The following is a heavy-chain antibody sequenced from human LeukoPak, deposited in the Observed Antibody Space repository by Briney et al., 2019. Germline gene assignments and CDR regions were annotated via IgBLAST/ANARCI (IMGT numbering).Heavy chain of an antibody. CDR1: GGSISSGDYY. J-gene: IGHJ4*02. D-gene: IGHD3-22*01. CDR3: ARGPGYYYDSSGYYQHDGTNTGIDY. V-gene: IGHV4-30-4*08. CDR2: INHSGST. Sequence: SQTLSLTCTVSGGSISSGDYYWSWIRQPPGKGLEWIGEINHSGSTNYNPSLKSRVTISVDTSKNQFSLKLSSVTAADTAVYYCARGPGYYYDSSGYYQHDGTNTGIDYWGQGTLVTVSS.